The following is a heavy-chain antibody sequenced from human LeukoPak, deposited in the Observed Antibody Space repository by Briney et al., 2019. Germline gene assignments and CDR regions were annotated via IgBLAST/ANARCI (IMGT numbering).Heavy chain of an antibody. CDR2: VGGGSVGT. D-gene: IGHD2-2*01. V-gene: IGHV3-23*01. CDR3: AREIVVVPAAMEGDDY. Sequence: PGGSLRLSCATSGFTLSSYAMTWVRQAPGKGLEWVSAVGGGSVGTYYADSVKGRFTLLRDSSKNTLYLQMNSLRAEDTAVYYCAREIVVVPAAMEGDDYWGQGTLVTVSS. CDR1: GFTLSSYA. J-gene: IGHJ4*02.